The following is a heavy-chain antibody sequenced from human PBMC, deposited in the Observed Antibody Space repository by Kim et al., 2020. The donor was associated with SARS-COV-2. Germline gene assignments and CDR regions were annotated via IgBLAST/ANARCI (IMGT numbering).Heavy chain of an antibody. V-gene: IGHV4-39*01. J-gene: IGHJ5*02. Sequence: SETLSLTCTVSGGSISSSSYYWGWIRQPPGKGLEWIGSIYYSGSTYYNPSLKSRVTISVDTSKNQFSLKLSSVTAADTAVYYCASQLRPFKRITMVRGVKKNWFDPWGQGTLVTVSS. CDR2: IYYSGST. CDR3: ASQLRPFKRITMVRGVKKNWFDP. D-gene: IGHD3-10*01. CDR1: GGSISSSSYY.